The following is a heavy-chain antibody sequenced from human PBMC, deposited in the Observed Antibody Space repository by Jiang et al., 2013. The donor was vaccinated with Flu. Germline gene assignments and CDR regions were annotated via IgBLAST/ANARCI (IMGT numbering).Heavy chain of an antibody. D-gene: IGHD2-2*01. CDR2: ISAYNGNT. CDR3: AREGYCSSTSCYSEDWRVLRRYYYYGMDV. J-gene: IGHJ6*02. Sequence: GAEVKKPGASVKVSCKASGYTFTSYGISWVRQAPGQGLEWMGWISAYNGNTNYAQKLQGRVTMTTDTSTSTAYMELRSLRSDDTAVYYCAREGYCSSTSCYSEDWRVLRRYYYYGMDVWGQGTTVTVSS. CDR1: GYTFTSYG. V-gene: IGHV1-18*04.